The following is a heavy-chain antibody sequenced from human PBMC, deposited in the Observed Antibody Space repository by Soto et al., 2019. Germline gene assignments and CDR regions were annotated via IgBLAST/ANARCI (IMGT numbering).Heavy chain of an antibody. CDR2: VRFGGSS. CDR1: GASISISSHY. D-gene: IGHD2-21*02. Sequence: PSETMALTCTVSGASISISSHYWAWIRQPPGKGLAWIGSVRFGGSSFHNPSLRSRVTISVDTAKSQISLKLSSVTAADTAVYYCARQPLDYSGGACNRVSNFDIWGQGTQVTVSS. V-gene: IGHV4-39*01. J-gene: IGHJ4*02. CDR3: ARQPLDYSGGACNRVSNFDI.